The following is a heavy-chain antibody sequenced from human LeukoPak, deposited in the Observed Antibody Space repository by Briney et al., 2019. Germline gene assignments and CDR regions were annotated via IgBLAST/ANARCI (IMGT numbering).Heavy chain of an antibody. CDR3: ARADTAMPFDY. CDR1: GGSISSYY. V-gene: IGHV4-59*12. J-gene: IGHJ4*02. CDR2: IYHSGST. Sequence: PSETLSLTCTVSGGSISSYYWSWIRQPPGKGLEWIGYIYHSGSTYYNPSLKSRVTISVDRSKNQFSLKLSSVTAADTAVYYCARADTAMPFDYWGQGTLVTVSS. D-gene: IGHD5-18*01.